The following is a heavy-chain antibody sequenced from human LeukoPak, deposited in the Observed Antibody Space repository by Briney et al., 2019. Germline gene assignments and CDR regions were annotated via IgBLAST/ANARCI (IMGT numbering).Heavy chain of an antibody. D-gene: IGHD1-26*01. CDR3: ARSWTGSGSYNWFDP. J-gene: IGHJ5*02. CDR1: GFTVSSNY. V-gene: IGHV3-66*01. Sequence: GGSLRLSCAASGFTVSSNYMSWVRQAPGKGLEWVSVIYSGGSTYYADSVKGRFTISRDNSKNTLYLQMNSLRAEDTAVYYCARSWTGSGSYNWFDPWGQGTLVTVSS. CDR2: IYSGGST.